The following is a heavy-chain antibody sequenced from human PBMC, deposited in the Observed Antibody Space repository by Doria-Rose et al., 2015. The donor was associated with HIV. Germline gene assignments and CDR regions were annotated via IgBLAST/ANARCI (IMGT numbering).Heavy chain of an antibody. CDR1: GVSLSSPGMG. CDR3: ARIKSSRWYHKYYFDF. D-gene: IGHD6-13*01. CDR2: IFSDDER. J-gene: IGHJ4*02. V-gene: IGHV2-26*01. Sequence: QITLKESGPVLVKPTETLTLTCTVSGVSLSSPGMGVSWIRQPPGKALKWLANIFSDDERSYKTSLQSRLTISRGTSKSQVVLTMTDMDPVDTATYYCARIKSSRWYHKYYFDFWGQGTLVIVS.